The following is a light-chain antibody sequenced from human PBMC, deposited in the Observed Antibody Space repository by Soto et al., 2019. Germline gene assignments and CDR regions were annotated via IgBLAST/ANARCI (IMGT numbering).Light chain of an antibody. CDR1: QSVYTNY. CDR3: QHYGSSPPLYT. CDR2: GAS. V-gene: IGKV3-20*01. J-gene: IGKJ2*01. Sequence: EIVLTQSPGTLSLSPGERATLSCRASQSVYTNYLAWYQQKPGQAPRLLIYGASRRATGVPDRFSGSGSETDFTLTISRLEPEDFAVYYGQHYGSSPPLYTFGQGTKLEIK.